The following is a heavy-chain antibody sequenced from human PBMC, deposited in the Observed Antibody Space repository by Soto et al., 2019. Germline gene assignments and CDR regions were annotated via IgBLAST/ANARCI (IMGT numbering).Heavy chain of an antibody. CDR2: ISGSGGST. J-gene: IGHJ6*02. V-gene: IGHV3-23*01. CDR3: AKATDSSSWYDYGMDV. D-gene: IGHD6-13*01. Sequence: GGSLRLSCAASGFTFSSYAMSWVRQAPGKGLEWVSAISGSGGSTYYADSVKGRFTISRDNSKNTLYLQMNSLRAEDTAVYYCAKATDSSSWYDYGMDVWGQGTTVNVSS. CDR1: GFTFSSYA.